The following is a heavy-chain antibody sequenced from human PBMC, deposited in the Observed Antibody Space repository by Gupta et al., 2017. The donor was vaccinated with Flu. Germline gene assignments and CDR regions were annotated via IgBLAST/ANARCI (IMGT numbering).Heavy chain of an antibody. CDR3: ARNYGDYVWGPSTSSNCFDP. J-gene: IGHJ5*02. V-gene: IGHV4-59*08. CDR1: GGSISTYY. D-gene: IGHD3-16*01. Sequence: QVQLQESGPGLVKPSETLSLTCTVSGGSISTYYWSWIRPPPAKGLEWFGYVYYSGSTNYNPSLKSRVTISVDTSKNQFSLKLSSVTAADTAVYYCARNYGDYVWGPSTSSNCFDPWGQGTLVTVSS. CDR2: VYYSGST.